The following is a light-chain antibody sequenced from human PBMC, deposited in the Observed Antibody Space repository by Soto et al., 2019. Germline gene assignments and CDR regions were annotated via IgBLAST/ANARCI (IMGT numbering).Light chain of an antibody. CDR1: QNINSY. CDR2: ATS. J-gene: IGKJ4*01. CDR3: LQDNSYPLT. V-gene: IGKV1-6*01. Sequence: IQMTQSPSSLSASVGDRVTITCRASQNINSYLNWYQQKPGKAPNLLIYATSSLQGGVPSRFSGSGSGTDFTLTISSLQPEDFATYYCLQDNSYPLTFGGGTKVDIK.